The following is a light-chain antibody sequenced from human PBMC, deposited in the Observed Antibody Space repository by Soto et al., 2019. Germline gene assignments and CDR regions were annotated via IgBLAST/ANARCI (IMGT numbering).Light chain of an antibody. V-gene: IGKV1-27*01. CDR2: SES. CDR1: QAISDY. CDR3: QTYNSAPFT. Sequence: DIQMTQSLSSLSASVGDRVTITCRASQAISDYFAWYQQKPGKAPNLLIHSESALLSGVPSRFSGSGSGTDFILTISSLQPEDVATYFCQTYNSAPFTFGPGTRLEIK. J-gene: IGKJ5*01.